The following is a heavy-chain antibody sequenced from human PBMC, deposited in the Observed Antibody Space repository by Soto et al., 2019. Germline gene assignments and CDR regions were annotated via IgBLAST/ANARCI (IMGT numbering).Heavy chain of an antibody. V-gene: IGHV1-2*02. CDR2: INPNSGGT. D-gene: IGHD3-3*01. CDR1: GYPFTGYY. CDR3: AREQSGDFWSAYLYYYGMDV. Sequence: SVKLACKASGYPFTGYYVHWVRRAPGQGLEWMGWINPNSGGTNYAQKFQGRVTMTRDTSISTAYMELSRLRSDDTAVYYCAREQSGDFWSAYLYYYGMDVCGQGTTVTVSS. J-gene: IGHJ6*02.